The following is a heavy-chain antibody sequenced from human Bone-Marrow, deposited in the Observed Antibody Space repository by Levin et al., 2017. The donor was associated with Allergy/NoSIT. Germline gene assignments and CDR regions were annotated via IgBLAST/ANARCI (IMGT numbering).Heavy chain of an antibody. CDR3: ARPLDQGGHSGYDC. CDR2: INPSGGAL. D-gene: IGHD2-15*01. CDR1: GYIFASYY. Sequence: GESLKISCKASGYIFASYYIHWVRQAPGEGLEWLGLINPSGGALRYAQTFQGRVTMTRDTSTSTVYMDLSSLRSEDTAVYFCARPLDQGGHSGYDCWGQGTQVTVSS. V-gene: IGHV1-46*01. J-gene: IGHJ4*02.